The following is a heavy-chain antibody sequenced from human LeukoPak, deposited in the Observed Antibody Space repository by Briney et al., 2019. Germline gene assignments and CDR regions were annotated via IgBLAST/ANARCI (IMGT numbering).Heavy chain of an antibody. CDR3: TPARGYSGYGLFDY. CDR1: GFTFSNAG. J-gene: IGHJ4*02. V-gene: IGHV3-15*01. D-gene: IGHD5-12*01. Sequence: GGSLRLSCAASGFTFSNAGMSWVRQAPGKGLEWVGRIKSKTDGGTTDYAAPVKGRFTISRDDSKNTLYLQMNSLKTEDTAVYYCTPARGYSGYGLFDYWGQGTLGTVSS. CDR2: IKSKTDGGTT.